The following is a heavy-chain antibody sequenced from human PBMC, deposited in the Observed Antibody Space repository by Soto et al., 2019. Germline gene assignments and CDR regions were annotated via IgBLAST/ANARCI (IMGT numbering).Heavy chain of an antibody. D-gene: IGHD6-19*01. CDR3: ANLRIEVAGQYYYYGMDV. CDR1: GFTFSSYW. V-gene: IGHV3-74*01. J-gene: IGHJ6*02. CDR2: INSDGSST. Sequence: QPGGSLRLSCAASGFTFSSYWMHWVRQAPGKGLVWVSRINSDGSSTSYADSVKGRFTISRDNAKNTLYLQMNSLRAEDTAVYYCANLRIEVAGQYYYYGMDVWGQGTTVTVSS.